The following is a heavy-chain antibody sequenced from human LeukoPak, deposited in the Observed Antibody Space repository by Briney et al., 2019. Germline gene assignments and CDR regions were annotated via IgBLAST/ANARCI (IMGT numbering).Heavy chain of an antibody. Sequence: SVKVSCKASGGTFSSYAISWVRQAPGQGLEWMGGIIPIFGTANYAQKFQGRVTITADKSTSTAYMELSSLRSEDTALYYCAREQDIAVAGTPSFDIWGQGTMVTVSS. CDR1: GGTFSSYA. CDR2: IIPIFGTA. D-gene: IGHD6-19*01. J-gene: IGHJ3*02. V-gene: IGHV1-69*06. CDR3: AREQDIAVAGTPSFDI.